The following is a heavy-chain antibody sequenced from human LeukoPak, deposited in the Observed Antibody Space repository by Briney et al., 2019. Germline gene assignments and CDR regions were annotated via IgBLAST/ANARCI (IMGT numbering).Heavy chain of an antibody. CDR3: ARMCSSTSCNWVDY. V-gene: IGHV4-39*07. D-gene: IGHD2-2*01. J-gene: IGHJ4*02. CDR2: IYYSGST. CDR1: GGSISSSSYY. Sequence: SETLSFTCTVSGGSISSSSYYWGWIRQPPGKGLEWIGSIYYSGSTYYNPSLKSRVTISVDTSKNQFSLKLSSVTAADTAVYYCARMCSSTSCNWVDYWGQGTLVTVSS.